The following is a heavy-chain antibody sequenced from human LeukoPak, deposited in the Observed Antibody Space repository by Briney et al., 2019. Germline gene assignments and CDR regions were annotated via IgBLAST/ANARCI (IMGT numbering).Heavy chain of an antibody. CDR1: GYTFTGYY. CDR3: ARGRREDIVVVPAALWFYFDY. Sequence: GASVKVSCKASGYTFTGYYMHWVRQAPGQGLEWMGWINPNSGGTNYAQKFQGWVTMTRDTSISTAYMELSRLRSDDTAVYYCARGRREDIVVVPAALWFYFDYWGQGTLVTVSS. CDR2: INPNSGGT. J-gene: IGHJ4*02. V-gene: IGHV1-2*04. D-gene: IGHD2-2*01.